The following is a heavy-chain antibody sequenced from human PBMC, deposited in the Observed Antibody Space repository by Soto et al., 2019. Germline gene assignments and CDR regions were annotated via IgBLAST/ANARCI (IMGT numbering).Heavy chain of an antibody. CDR2: IIPIFGTA. Sequence: SVKVSCKASGGTFSSYAISWVRQAPGQGLEWMGGIIPIFGTANYAQKFQGRVTITADKSTSTAYMELSSLRSEDTAVYYCARDQAVGAARPPGYYYYGMDVWGQGTTVTVSS. CDR1: GGTFSSYA. V-gene: IGHV1-69*06. CDR3: ARDQAVGAARPPGYYYYGMDV. J-gene: IGHJ6*02. D-gene: IGHD6-6*01.